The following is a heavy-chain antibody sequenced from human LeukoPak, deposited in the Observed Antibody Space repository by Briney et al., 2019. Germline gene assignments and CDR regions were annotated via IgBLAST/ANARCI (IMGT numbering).Heavy chain of an antibody. CDR1: GGSIGSSSYY. Sequence: PSETLSLTCTVSGGSIGSSSYYWAWVRQPPGKGLEWIGTIYYTGSTYYNPSPKSRVTISVDTSKNQFSLKLSSVTAADTAVYYCARHENWGGPDYWGQGTLVTVSS. CDR2: IYYTGST. CDR3: ARHENWGGPDY. D-gene: IGHD7-27*01. V-gene: IGHV4-39*01. J-gene: IGHJ4*02.